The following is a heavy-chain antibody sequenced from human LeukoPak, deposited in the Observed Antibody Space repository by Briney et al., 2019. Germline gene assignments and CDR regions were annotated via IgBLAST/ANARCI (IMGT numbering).Heavy chain of an antibody. J-gene: IGHJ4*02. D-gene: IGHD2-2*03. Sequence: SQTLSRACAVSGGSISSGGYSWSWILQPPGKGLEWIGYIYYSGSTYYNPSLKSRVTISVDTSKNQFSLKLSSVTAADTAVYYCARDGSLKNWGQGTLVTASS. CDR3: ARDGSLKN. CDR1: GGSISSGGYS. V-gene: IGHV4-30-4*07. CDR2: IYYSGST.